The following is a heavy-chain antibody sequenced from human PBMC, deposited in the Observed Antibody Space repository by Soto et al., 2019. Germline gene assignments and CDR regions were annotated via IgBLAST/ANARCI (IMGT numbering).Heavy chain of an antibody. Sequence: WGTLSLSCAASGVCFSCYWLTWVRQAPGKGLEWVASINQGGRTKYYAASEKGRFTISKDNAKNLVYLLMDSLTPDETVVYFCAEEGVQNGAYYGWMDPWGKGTLVTVSS. J-gene: IGHJ5*01. CDR2: INQGGRTK. D-gene: IGHD3-22*01. CDR1: GVCFSCYW. CDR3: AEEGVQNGAYYGWMDP. V-gene: IGHV3-7*03.